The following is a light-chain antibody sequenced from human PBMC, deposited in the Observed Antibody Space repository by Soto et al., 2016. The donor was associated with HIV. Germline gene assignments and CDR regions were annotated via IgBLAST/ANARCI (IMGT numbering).Light chain of an antibody. Sequence: DIQMTQSPSTLSASVGDRVTITCRASQSISSWLAWYQQKPGKAPKLLIYKASSLESGVPSRFSGRGSGREFTLTISSLQPDDFATYYCQQYDSYSWTFGQGTKVEIK. CDR2: KAS. V-gene: IGKV1-5*03. CDR1: QSISSW. J-gene: IGKJ1*01. CDR3: QQYDSYSWT.